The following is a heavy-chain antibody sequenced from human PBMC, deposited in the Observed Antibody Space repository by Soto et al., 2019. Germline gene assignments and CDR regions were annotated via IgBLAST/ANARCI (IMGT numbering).Heavy chain of an antibody. CDR1: GFTFSSYW. V-gene: IGHV3-74*01. J-gene: IGHJ4*02. D-gene: IGHD2-15*01. CDR3: VRTSLVVAAATREEY. Sequence: EVQLVESGGGLVQPGGSLRLSCAASGFTFSSYWMHWVRQAPGTGLVWVSRINSDGSSTSYADSVKGRFTISRDNAKNTLYLQMNSLRAEDTDVYYCVRTSLVVAAATREEYWGQGTLVTVSS. CDR2: INSDGSST.